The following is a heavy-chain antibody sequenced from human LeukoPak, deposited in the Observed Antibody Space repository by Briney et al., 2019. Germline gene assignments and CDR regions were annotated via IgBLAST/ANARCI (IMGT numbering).Heavy chain of an antibody. D-gene: IGHD1-1*01. CDR3: ARVPYNDAFDI. CDR2: IYTSGST. CDR1: AGSISSGSYY. V-gene: IGHV4-61*02. J-gene: IGHJ3*02. Sequence: SQTLSLTCTVSAGSISSGSYYWSWIRQPAGKGLEWIGRIYTSGSTNYNPSLKSRVTMSVDTSKNQFSLKLSSVTAADTAVYYCARVPYNDAFDIWGQGTMVTVSS.